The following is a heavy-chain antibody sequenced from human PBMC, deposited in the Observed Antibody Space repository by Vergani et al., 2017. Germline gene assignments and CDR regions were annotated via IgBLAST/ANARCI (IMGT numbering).Heavy chain of an antibody. CDR3: ARGAFKEDTASMFEYYYYYYMDV. CDR1: GGTFSSYA. CDR2: IIPIFGTA. V-gene: IGHV1-69*01. J-gene: IGHJ6*03. D-gene: IGHD5-18*01. Sequence: QVQLVQSGAEVKKPGSSVKVSCKASGGTFSSYAISWVRQAPGQGLEWMGGIIPIFGTANYAQKFQGRVTITADESTSTAYMERSSLRSEDTAVYYCARGAFKEDTASMFEYYYYYYMDVWGKGP.